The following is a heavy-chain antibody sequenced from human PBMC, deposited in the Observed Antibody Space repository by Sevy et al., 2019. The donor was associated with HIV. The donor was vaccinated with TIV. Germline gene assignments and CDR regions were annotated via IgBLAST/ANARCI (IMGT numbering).Heavy chain of an antibody. CDR1: GFTFGDYA. V-gene: IGHV3-49*03. CDR2: IRSKAYGGTT. J-gene: IGHJ6*03. D-gene: IGHD3-10*01. CDR3: TRRGDGYKDYYYYYMDV. Sequence: GGSLRLSCTASGFTFGDYAMSWFRQAPGKGLEWVGFIRSKAYGGTTEYAASVKGRFTISRDDSKSIAYLQMNSLKTEDTAVYYCTRRGDGYKDYYYYYMDVWGKGTTVTVSS.